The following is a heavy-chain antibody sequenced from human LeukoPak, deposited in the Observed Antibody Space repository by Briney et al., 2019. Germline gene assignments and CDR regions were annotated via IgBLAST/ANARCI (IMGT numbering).Heavy chain of an antibody. D-gene: IGHD3-3*01. V-gene: IGHV3-74*01. CDR3: AKDHYWSIDY. Sequence: GGSLRLSCTASGFSFSGHWMHWVRHAPGQGLVWVSRIKGDGISTNYADSVKGRFTISRDIAKNTLYLQMYSLRAEDTGVYYCAKDHYWSIDYWGRGTLVTVSS. CDR2: IKGDGIST. J-gene: IGHJ4*02. CDR1: GFSFSGHW.